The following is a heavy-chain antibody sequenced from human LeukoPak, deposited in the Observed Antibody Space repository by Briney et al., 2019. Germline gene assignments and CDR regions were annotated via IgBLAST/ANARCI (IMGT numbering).Heavy chain of an antibody. CDR2: ISYDGSNK. CDR3: ARGRGYSYGNGQFDP. J-gene: IGHJ5*02. V-gene: IGHV3-30*04. D-gene: IGHD5-18*01. Sequence: PGGSLRLSCAASGFTFSSYAMHWVRQAPGKGLKWVAVISYDGSNKYYADSVKGRFTISRDNSKNTLYLQMNSLRAEDTAVYYCARGRGYSYGNGQFDPWGQGTLVTVSS. CDR1: GFTFSSYA.